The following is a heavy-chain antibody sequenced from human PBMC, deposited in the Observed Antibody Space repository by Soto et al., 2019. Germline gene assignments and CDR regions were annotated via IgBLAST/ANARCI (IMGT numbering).Heavy chain of an antibody. Sequence: QVQLVQSGGEVKKPGASVKVSCKTSGYTFTIHGINRVRQAPGQGLEWMGWISPDNGNTNYAQKLQGRVTMTTDTSTSTAYMELRSLRSDDTAVYYCARALGYSGYAGMDVWGQGTPVTVSS. CDR3: ARALGYSGYAGMDV. CDR1: GYTFTIHG. J-gene: IGHJ6*02. D-gene: IGHD5-12*01. V-gene: IGHV1-18*01. CDR2: ISPDNGNT.